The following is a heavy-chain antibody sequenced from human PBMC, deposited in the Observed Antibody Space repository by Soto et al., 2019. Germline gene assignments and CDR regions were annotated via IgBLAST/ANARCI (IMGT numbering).Heavy chain of an antibody. CDR1: GDSISSSNYF. V-gene: IGHV4-39*01. J-gene: IGHJ4*02. D-gene: IGHD3-10*01. CDR3: ARHNYGSGSTYFDY. CDR2: IFYSGST. Sequence: SETLSLTCTVSGDSISSSNYFWGWIRQPPGKGLEWIGTIFYSGSTYYNPSLKSRVTISVDTSKNQFSLKLTSMTAADTAVYYCARHNYGSGSTYFDYWGQGTLVTVSS.